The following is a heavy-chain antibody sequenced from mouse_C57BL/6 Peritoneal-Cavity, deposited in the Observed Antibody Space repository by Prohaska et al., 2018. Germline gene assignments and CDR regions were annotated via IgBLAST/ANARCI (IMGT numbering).Heavy chain of an antibody. D-gene: IGHD2-1*01. CDR2: IYWDDDK. J-gene: IGHJ1*03. CDR3: SRVMSNRNSCYYFDC. CDR1: EFSLSTSGMG. Sequence: QVTLRAYVCRILHSSKTVSRTWSVSEFSLSTSGMGVSWIRQPSGKGLEWLAHIYWDDDKRYNPSLKSRLTISKDTSRTQVYLNISSVDPADTATYYISRVMSNRNSCYYFDCWGKGTTVTVSS. V-gene: IGHV8-12*01.